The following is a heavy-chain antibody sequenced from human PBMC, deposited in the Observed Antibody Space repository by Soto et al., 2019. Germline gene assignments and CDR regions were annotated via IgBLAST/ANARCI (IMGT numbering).Heavy chain of an antibody. V-gene: IGHV1-8*01. CDR2: MNPNSGNT. J-gene: IGHJ6*02. D-gene: IGHD2-8*01. CDR3: AREQSNEYYYYYGMDV. CDR1: GYTFTSYD. Sequence: ASVKVSCKASGYTFTSYDINWVRQATGQGLEWMGWMNPNSGNTGYAQKFQGRVTMTRNTSISTAYMELSSLRSGDTAVYYCAREQSNEYYYYYGMDVWGQGTTVTVSS.